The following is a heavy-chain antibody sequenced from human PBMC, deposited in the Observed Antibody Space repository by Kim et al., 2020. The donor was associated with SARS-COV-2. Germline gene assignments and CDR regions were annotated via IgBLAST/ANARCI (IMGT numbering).Heavy chain of an antibody. CDR3: ARPSLHYGADAFDI. CDR1: GGTFSSYA. J-gene: IGHJ3*02. Sequence: SVKVSCKASGGTFSSYAISWVRQAPGQGLEWMGGIIPIFGTANYAQKFQGRVTITADESTSTAYMELSSLRSEDTAVYYCARPSLHYGADAFDIWGQGTMVTVSS. V-gene: IGHV1-69*13. CDR2: IIPIFGTA. D-gene: IGHD4-17*01.